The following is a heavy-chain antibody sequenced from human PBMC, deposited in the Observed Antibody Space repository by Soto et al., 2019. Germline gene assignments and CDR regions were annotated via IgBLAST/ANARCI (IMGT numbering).Heavy chain of an antibody. J-gene: IGHJ4*02. D-gene: IGHD3-16*01. V-gene: IGHV3-48*03. CDR2: ITNSGSAI. CDR1: GFALSTYW. Sequence: EVQLVESGGGLVQPGGSLRLSCEASGFALSTYWMSWVRQAPGKGLEWISYITNSGSAIYYADSVKGRFTISRDNAKNSLYLQMNSLRAEDTAVYYCARDLSAVANGGFDYWGQGTLVTVSS. CDR3: ARDLSAVANGGFDY.